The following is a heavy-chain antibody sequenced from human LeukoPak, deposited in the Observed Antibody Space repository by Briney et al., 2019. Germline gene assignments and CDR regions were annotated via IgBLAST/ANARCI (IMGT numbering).Heavy chain of an antibody. D-gene: IGHD6-19*01. V-gene: IGHV4-31*03. CDR2: ICYSGST. CDR1: GGSISSGGYY. CDR3: ARVSQTVAGYDY. J-gene: IGHJ4*02. Sequence: PSETLSITCTVSGGSISSGGYYWSWIRQHPGKGLEWIGYICYSGSTYYNPSLKSRVTISVDTSKNQFSLKLSSVTAADTAVYYCARVSQTVAGYDYWGQGTLVTVSS.